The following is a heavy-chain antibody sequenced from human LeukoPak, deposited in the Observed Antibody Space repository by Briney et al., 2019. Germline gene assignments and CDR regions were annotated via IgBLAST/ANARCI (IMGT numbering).Heavy chain of an antibody. D-gene: IGHD6-19*01. V-gene: IGHV4-39*07. CDR2: IYYSGST. J-gene: IGHJ4*02. Sequence: NPSETLSLTCTVSGGSISSSSYYWGWIRQPPGKGLEWIGSIYYSGSTYYNPSLKSRVTISVDTSKNQFSLKLSSVTAADTAVYYCANAHSGLFDYWGQGTLVTVSS. CDR1: GGSISSSSYY. CDR3: ANAHSGLFDY.